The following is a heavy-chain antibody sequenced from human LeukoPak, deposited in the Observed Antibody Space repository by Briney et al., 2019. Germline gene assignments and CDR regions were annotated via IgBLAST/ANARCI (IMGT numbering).Heavy chain of an antibody. CDR1: AGSISSSNYY. Sequence: SETLSLTCTVSAGSISSSNYYWGWIRQPPGKGLEWIGSIYYRGRTYYNPSLKSRVTISVNTSKNQFSLKLSSVTAADTAVYYCARHLYYYGSGSYYDWGQGTLVTVSS. CDR2: IYYRGRT. J-gene: IGHJ4*02. V-gene: IGHV4-39*01. CDR3: ARHLYYYGSGSYYD. D-gene: IGHD3-10*01.